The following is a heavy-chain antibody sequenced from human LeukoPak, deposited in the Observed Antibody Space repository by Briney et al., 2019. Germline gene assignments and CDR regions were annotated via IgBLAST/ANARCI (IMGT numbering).Heavy chain of an antibody. CDR3: ARDRVLWFGEYGAFDI. D-gene: IGHD3-10*01. CDR2: IFHDGRT. J-gene: IGHJ3*02. Sequence: SETLSLTCSLSGGSMKNYYWTWIRQPPGKGLEWIGYIFHDGRTNYSPSLRSRVSISVDTSKNQFSLKLSSVTAADTAVYYCARDRVLWFGEYGAFDIWGQGTMVTVSS. CDR1: GGSMKNYY. V-gene: IGHV4-59*01.